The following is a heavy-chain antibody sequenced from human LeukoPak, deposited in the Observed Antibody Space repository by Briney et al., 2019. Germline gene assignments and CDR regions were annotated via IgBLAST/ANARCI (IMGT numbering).Heavy chain of an antibody. CDR3: AKDLHPNGDLIPIAFDI. CDR2: ISGSGGST. CDR1: GFTFSSYA. J-gene: IGHJ3*02. Sequence: GGSLRLSCAASGFTFSSYAMSWVRQAPGKGLEWVSAISGSGGSTYYADSVKGRFTISRDNSKNPLYLQMNSLRAEDTAVYYCAKDLHPNGDLIPIAFDIWGQGTMVTASS. D-gene: IGHD4-17*01. V-gene: IGHV3-23*01.